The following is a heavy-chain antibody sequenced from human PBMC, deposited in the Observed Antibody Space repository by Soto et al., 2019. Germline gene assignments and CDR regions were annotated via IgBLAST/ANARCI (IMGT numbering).Heavy chain of an antibody. V-gene: IGHV3-30*03. D-gene: IGHD4-17*01. J-gene: IGHJ4*01. Sequence: GGSLRLSCAASGFTFSSYGMHWVRQAPGKGLEWVAVISYDGSNKYYADSVKGRFTISRDNSKNTLYLQMNSLRAEDTAVYYCATDDCGDYSLLDYWGQGTLVTVSS. CDR1: GFTFSSYG. CDR3: ATDDCGDYSLLDY. CDR2: ISYDGSNK.